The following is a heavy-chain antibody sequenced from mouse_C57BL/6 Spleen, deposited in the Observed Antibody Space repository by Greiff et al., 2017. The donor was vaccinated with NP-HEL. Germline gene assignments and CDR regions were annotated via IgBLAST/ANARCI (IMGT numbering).Heavy chain of an antibody. Sequence: QVQLQQPGAELVKPGASVKLSCKASGYTFTSYWMHWVKQRPGQGLEWIGMIHPNSGSTNYNEKVKSKATLTVDKSSSTASMQLSSLTSEDSAVYSCAPPYSYGTPWYFPFWGTGPPVTFSS. CDR3: APPYSYGTPWYFPF. V-gene: IGHV1-64*01. J-gene: IGHJ1*03. D-gene: IGHD1-1*01. CDR2: IHPNSGST. CDR1: GYTFTSYW.